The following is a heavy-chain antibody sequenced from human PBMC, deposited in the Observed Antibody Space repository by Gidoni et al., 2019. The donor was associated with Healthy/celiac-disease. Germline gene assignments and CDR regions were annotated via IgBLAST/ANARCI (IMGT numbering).Heavy chain of an antibody. V-gene: IGHV3-23*01. CDR3: AKDLLGTYYYDSSGYYY. CDR1: GFTFSSYA. CDR2: ISGSGGST. D-gene: IGHD3-22*01. J-gene: IGHJ4*02. Sequence: EVQLLESGGGLVQPGGSLRLSCAASGFTFSSYAMSWVRQAPGKGLEWVSAISGSGGSTYYADSVKGRFTISRDNSKNTLYLQMNSLRAEDTAVYYCAKDLLGTYYYDSSGYYYWGQGTLVTVSS.